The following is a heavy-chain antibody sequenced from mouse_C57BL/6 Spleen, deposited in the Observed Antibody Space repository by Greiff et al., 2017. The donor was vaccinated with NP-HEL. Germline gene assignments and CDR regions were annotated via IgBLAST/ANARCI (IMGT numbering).Heavy chain of an antibody. V-gene: IGHV1-81*01. CDR3: ARFITTVVATDY. D-gene: IGHD1-1*01. J-gene: IGHJ2*01. CDR2: IYPRSGNT. Sequence: QVHVKQSGAELARPGASVKLSCKASGYTFTSYGISWVKQRTGQGLEWIGEIYPRSGNTYYTEKFKGKATLTADKSSSTAYMELRSLTSEDSAVYFCARFITTVVATDYWGQGTTLTVSS. CDR1: GYTFTSYG.